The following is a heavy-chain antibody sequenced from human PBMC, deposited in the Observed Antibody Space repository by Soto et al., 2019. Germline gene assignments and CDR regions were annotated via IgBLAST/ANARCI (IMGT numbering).Heavy chain of an antibody. CDR1: GGSISSGDYY. D-gene: IGHD3-3*01. J-gene: IGHJ6*02. CDR2: IAYSGRT. Sequence: QVQLQESGPGLVKPSQTLSLTCTVSGGSISSGDYYWSWIRQPPGKGLEWIGYIAYSGRTYYNPSLKSRFTISVDTSKNQFALKLSSVTAADTAVYYCARARYYDGQAGFAGFRGQYYYYGMDVWGQGTTVTVSS. CDR3: ARARYYDGQAGFAGFRGQYYYYGMDV. V-gene: IGHV4-30-4*01.